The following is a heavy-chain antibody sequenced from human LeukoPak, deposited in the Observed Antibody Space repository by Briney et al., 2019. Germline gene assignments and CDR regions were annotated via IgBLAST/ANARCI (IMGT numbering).Heavy chain of an antibody. CDR1: GYTFTSYY. D-gene: IGHD2-2*01. CDR3: ARDCSSTSCYGNYFDY. J-gene: IGHJ4*02. CDR2: INPSGGST. V-gene: IGHV1-46*01. Sequence: ASVKVSCKASGYTFTSYYMHWVRQAPGQGLEWMGIINPSGGSTSYAQKFQGRVIMTRDMSTSTVYMELSSLRSEDTAVYYCARDCSSTSCYGNYFDYWGQGTLVTVSS.